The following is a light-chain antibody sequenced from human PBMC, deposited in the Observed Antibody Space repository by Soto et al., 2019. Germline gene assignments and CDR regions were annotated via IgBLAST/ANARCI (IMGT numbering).Light chain of an antibody. CDR1: SSDVGGYNY. CDR2: DVS. Sequence: QSALTQPASVSGSPGQSITISCTGTSSDVGGYNYVSWYQQHPGKAPKLMIYDVSNRPSGVSNRFSGSKSGNTASLTISGLQAEDEADYYCRSYTSSSFLFGGGTKLTVL. CDR3: RSYTSSSFL. V-gene: IGLV2-14*01. J-gene: IGLJ3*02.